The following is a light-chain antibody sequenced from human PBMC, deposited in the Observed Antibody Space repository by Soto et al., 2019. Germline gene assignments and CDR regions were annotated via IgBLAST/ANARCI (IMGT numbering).Light chain of an antibody. J-gene: IGLJ1*01. CDR3: SSYTTSSTVV. CDR2: EVS. Sequence: QSVLTQPASVFGSPGHSITISCTGTSSDVGGYNFVSWYQQHPGKAPKLMIYEVSNRPSGVSNRFSGSKSGNTASLTISGLQPEDEADYYCSSYTTSSTVVFGTGTKVTV. CDR1: SSDVGGYNF. V-gene: IGLV2-14*03.